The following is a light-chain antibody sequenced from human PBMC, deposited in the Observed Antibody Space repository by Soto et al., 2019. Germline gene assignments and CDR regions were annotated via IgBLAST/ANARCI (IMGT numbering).Light chain of an antibody. CDR3: ASYRSGPLYV. CDR2: DFT. Sequence: QSLRTQPASVSGSPGQSITISCTGISADVSTSNFVSWYQHHPGKGPRLILYDFTHRPSGISDRFSGSKSGDTASLTISGLRAEDEADYYCASYRSGPLYVFGAGTKVTVL. J-gene: IGLJ1*01. CDR1: SADVSTSNF. V-gene: IGLV2-14*03.